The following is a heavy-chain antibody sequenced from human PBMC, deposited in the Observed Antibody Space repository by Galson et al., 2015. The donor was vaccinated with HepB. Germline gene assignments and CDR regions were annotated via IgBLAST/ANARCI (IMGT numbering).Heavy chain of an antibody. CDR3: AKDIGSSSSGYDY. J-gene: IGHJ4*02. D-gene: IGHD6-6*01. CDR2: ISWNSGSI. V-gene: IGHV3-9*01. CDR1: GFTFDDYA. Sequence: SPRLSCAASGFTFDDYAMHWVRQAPGKGLEWVSGISWNSGSIGYADSVKGRFTISRDNAKNSLYLQMNGLRAEDTALYYCAKDIGSSSSGYDYWGQGTLVTVSS.